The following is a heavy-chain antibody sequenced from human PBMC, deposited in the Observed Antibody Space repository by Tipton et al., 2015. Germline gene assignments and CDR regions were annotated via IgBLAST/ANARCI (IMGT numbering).Heavy chain of an antibody. CDR2: ISTCVTT. Sequence: TLSLTFSVSGGFVGSYYWGWIRQAAGKELRWFGRISTCVTTNFNPSLKSRVSMSLDTSKNEISLKLTSLIAADTAVYYCARVGVNYGLDVWGQGTTVTVS. CDR1: GGFVGSYY. V-gene: IGHV4-4*07. J-gene: IGHJ6*02. CDR3: ARVGVNYGLDV.